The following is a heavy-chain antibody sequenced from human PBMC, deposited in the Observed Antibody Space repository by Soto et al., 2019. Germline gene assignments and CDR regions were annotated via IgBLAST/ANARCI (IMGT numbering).Heavy chain of an antibody. V-gene: IGHV1-8*01. D-gene: IGHD6-6*01. J-gene: IGHJ4*02. CDR3: ARTYSSSSEVNFDY. Sequence: ASVKVSCKASGYTFTSYDINWVRQATGQGLEWMGWMNPNSGNTGYAQKFQGRVIMTRNTSISTAYMELSSLRSEDTAVYYCARTYSSSSEVNFDYWGKGTLVTVSS. CDR1: GYTFTSYD. CDR2: MNPNSGNT.